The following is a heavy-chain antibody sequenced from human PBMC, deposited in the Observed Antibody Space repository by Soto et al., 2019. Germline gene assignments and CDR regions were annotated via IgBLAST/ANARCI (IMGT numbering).Heavy chain of an antibody. J-gene: IGHJ6*02. V-gene: IGHV5-51*01. Sequence: GEALKISCKGSGYSFTSYWIGWVRQMPGKGLEWMGIIYPGDSDTRYSPSFQGQVTISADKSISTAYLQWSSLKAPDTAMYYCARLKWYQLLLGRDYYYGMEVWGQGTTVTV. CDR2: IYPGDSDT. CDR3: ARLKWYQLLLGRDYYYGMEV. CDR1: GYSFTSYW. D-gene: IGHD2-2*01.